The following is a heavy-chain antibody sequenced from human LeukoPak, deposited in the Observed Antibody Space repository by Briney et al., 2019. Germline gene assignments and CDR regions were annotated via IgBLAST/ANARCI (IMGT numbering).Heavy chain of an antibody. Sequence: AASVKVPCKASGYTFTSYGISWVRQAPGQRLEWMGWISAYNGNTNYAQKPQGRVTMTTDTSTSTAYMELRSLRSDDTAVYYCARETGLSLFDYWGQGTLVTVSS. D-gene: IGHD2/OR15-2a*01. CDR3: ARETGLSLFDY. CDR1: GYTFTSYG. V-gene: IGHV1-18*01. CDR2: ISAYNGNT. J-gene: IGHJ4*02.